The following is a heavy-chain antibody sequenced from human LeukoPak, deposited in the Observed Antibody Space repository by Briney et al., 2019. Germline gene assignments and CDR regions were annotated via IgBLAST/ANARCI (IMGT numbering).Heavy chain of an antibody. J-gene: IGHJ4*02. CDR3: ASYDSSGYYHYFDY. CDR1: GFTFTNYA. Sequence: GGSLRLSCSASGFTFTNYAMSWVRQAPGKGLEWVSTISGSGGSTYYADSVKGRFTITRDNSKNTLYPQMNSLRAEDTAVYYCASYDSSGYYHYFDYWGQGTLVTDSS. V-gene: IGHV3-23*01. CDR2: ISGSGGST. D-gene: IGHD3-22*01.